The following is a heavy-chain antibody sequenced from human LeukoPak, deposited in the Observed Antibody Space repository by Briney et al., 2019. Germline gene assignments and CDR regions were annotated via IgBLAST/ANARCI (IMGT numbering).Heavy chain of an antibody. CDR1: GFTFSSYW. Sequence: GGSLRLSCAASGFTFSSYWMHWVRQAPGKGLVWVSRINSDGSSTSYADSVKGRFTISRDNSKNTLYLQMNSLRAEDTAVYYCARDPAGRDGYKGFDYWGQGTLVTVSS. D-gene: IGHD5-24*01. CDR2: INSDGSST. J-gene: IGHJ4*02. CDR3: ARDPAGRDGYKGFDY. V-gene: IGHV3-74*01.